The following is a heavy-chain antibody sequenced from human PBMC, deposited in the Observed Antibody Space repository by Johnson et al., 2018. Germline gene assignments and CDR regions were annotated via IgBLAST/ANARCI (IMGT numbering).Heavy chain of an antibody. Sequence: QVQLVESGAEVKKXGASXKVXCKASGYTFTSHYMHWVRQAPGQGLEWLGIINPRGGSTSYAQTFQGRVTMTRETSTRTVYMELSSLRTEDTAVYYRARDVGVQYGGKLGVGAFDIWGQGTMVTVSS. CDR2: INPRGGST. J-gene: IGHJ3*02. V-gene: IGHV1-46*01. CDR1: GYTFTSHY. CDR3: ARDVGVQYGGKLGVGAFDI. D-gene: IGHD4-23*01.